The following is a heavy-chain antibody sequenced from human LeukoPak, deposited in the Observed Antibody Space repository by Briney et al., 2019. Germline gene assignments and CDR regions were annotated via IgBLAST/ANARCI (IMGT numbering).Heavy chain of an antibody. J-gene: IGHJ4*02. Sequence: SQTLSLTCAVSGGSISSGGYSWSWIRQPPGKGLEWIGSIYHSGSTYYNPSLTSRVTISVDTSKNQFSLKLNSVTAADTAVYYCARGYYGSGSYHKNYWGQGTLVTVSS. D-gene: IGHD3-10*01. CDR1: GGSISSGGYS. V-gene: IGHV4-30-2*03. CDR3: ARGYYGSGSYHKNY. CDR2: IYHSGST.